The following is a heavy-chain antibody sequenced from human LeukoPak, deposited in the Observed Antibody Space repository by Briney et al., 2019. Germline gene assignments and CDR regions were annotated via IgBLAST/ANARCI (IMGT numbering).Heavy chain of an antibody. D-gene: IGHD6-6*01. CDR1: GYTFTSYD. J-gene: IGHJ4*02. CDR2: MNPNSGNT. CDR3: ARGGGVYSSSSFGFY. Sequence: ASVKVSCKASGYTFTSYDINWVRQATGQGLEWMGRMNPNSGNTGYAQKFQGRVTMTRNTSISTAYMELSSLRPEDTAVYYCARGGGVYSSSSFGFYWGQGTLVTVSS. V-gene: IGHV1-8*01.